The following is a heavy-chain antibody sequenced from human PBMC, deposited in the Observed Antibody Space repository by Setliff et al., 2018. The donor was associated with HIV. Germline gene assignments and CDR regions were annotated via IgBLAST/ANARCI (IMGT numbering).Heavy chain of an antibody. CDR2: LRSKIDGGTT. CDR3: TAVGSLAGRRPELN. Sequence: KAGGSLRLSCAASGFTFSNAWMNWVRQAPGKGLEWVARLRSKIDGGTTEYAAPVKGRFTISRDDSINTLYLQMNSLKTEDTAVYFCTAVGSLAGRRPELNWGRGTLVTVSS. V-gene: IGHV3-15*07. J-gene: IGHJ4*02. D-gene: IGHD6-6*01. CDR1: GFTFSNAW.